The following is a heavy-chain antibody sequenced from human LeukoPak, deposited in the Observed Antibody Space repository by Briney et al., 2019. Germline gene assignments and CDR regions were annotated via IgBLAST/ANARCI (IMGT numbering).Heavy chain of an antibody. CDR1: GGSFSGYY. D-gene: IGHD2-2*02. Sequence: ASETLSLTXAVYGGSFSGYYWSWISQAPGKGLEWIGEINHSGSTNYNPSLKIRVTISVDTSKNQFSLKLSSVTAADTAVYYCARGYRRYCCSTSCYTLNWFDPWGQGTLVTVSS. J-gene: IGHJ5*02. CDR2: INHSGST. V-gene: IGHV4-34*01. CDR3: ARGYRRYCCSTSCYTLNWFDP.